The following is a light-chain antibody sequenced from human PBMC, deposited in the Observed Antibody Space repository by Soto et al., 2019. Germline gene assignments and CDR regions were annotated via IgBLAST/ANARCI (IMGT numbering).Light chain of an antibody. CDR2: GAS. J-gene: IGKJ5*01. Sequence: EILLTQSPGTLSFSPGERGTLSCRASQSVRNNYLAWYQHKPGQAPRLLISGASNRATGIPDRFSGSGSGTDFTLTISRLEPEDFALYYCQQYGGSPMTFGQGTRLAIK. CDR1: QSVRNNY. V-gene: IGKV3-20*01. CDR3: QQYGGSPMT.